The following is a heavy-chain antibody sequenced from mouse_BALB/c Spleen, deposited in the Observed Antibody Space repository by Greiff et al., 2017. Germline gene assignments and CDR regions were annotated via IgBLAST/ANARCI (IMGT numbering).Heavy chain of an antibody. D-gene: IGHD2-4*01. Sequence: EVKLVESGGGLVKPGGSLKLSCAASGFTFSSYAMSWVRQTPEKRLEWVATISSGGSYTYYPDSVKGRFTISRDNAKNTLYLQMSSLRSEDTAMYYCARHVSYDYDEGYWYFDVWGAGTTVTVSS. CDR3: ARHVSYDYDEGYWYFDV. CDR2: ISSGGSYT. V-gene: IGHV5-9-3*01. J-gene: IGHJ1*01. CDR1: GFTFSSYA.